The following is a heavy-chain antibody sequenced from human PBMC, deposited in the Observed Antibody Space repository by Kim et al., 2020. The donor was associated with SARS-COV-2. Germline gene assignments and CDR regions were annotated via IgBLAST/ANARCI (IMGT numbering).Heavy chain of an antibody. CDR1: GYTFTSYG. Sequence: ASVKVSCKASGYTFTSYGISWVRQAPGQGLEWMGWISAYNGNTNYAQKLQGRVTMTTDTSTSTAYMELRSLRSDDTAVYYCARAGRHYGSGRGWFDPWGQGTLVTVSS. CDR3: ARAGRHYGSGRGWFDP. J-gene: IGHJ5*02. CDR2: ISAYNGNT. V-gene: IGHV1-18*01. D-gene: IGHD3-10*01.